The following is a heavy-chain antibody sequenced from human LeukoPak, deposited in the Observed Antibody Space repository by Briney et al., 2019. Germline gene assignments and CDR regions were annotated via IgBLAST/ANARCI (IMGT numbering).Heavy chain of an antibody. CDR3: ARGYGSVSYFDY. CDR1: GGSISSYY. J-gene: IGHJ4*02. D-gene: IGHD3-10*01. Sequence: PSETLSLTCTVSGGSISSYYWSWIRQPPGKGLEWIGNIYNSGSTNYNPSLKPRVTISVDTSKNQFSLRLSSVTAADTAVYYCARGYGSVSYFDYWGQGSMVTVSS. V-gene: IGHV4-59*08. CDR2: IYNSGST.